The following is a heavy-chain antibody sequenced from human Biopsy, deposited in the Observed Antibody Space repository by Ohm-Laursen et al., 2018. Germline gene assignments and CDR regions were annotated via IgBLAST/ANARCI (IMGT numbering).Heavy chain of an antibody. CDR2: INQAGTT. V-gene: IGHV4-34*08. J-gene: IGHJ4*02. D-gene: IGHD2-15*01. CDR1: GKTFSDYQ. CDR3: GNEVHGRDY. Sequence: SQTLSLTWAVFGKTFSDYQWSWIRQPPGKGLEWTGQINQAGTTNYNPSLKSRVSISADASKYEFSLRLTSVTAADTAVYLCGNEVHGRDYWGLGAQVTVSS.